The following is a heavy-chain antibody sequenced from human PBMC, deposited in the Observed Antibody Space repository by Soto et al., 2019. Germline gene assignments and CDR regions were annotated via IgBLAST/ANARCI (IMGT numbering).Heavy chain of an antibody. CDR1: GFPFSNAW. Sequence: GGSLRLSCAASGFPFSNAWMNWVRQAPGKGLEWVGRIKSKTDGGTTDYAAPVKGRSTISRDDSKDTLYLQMNSLKTEDTAVYYCTTEFDYYDSSGYYYATDYWGQGALVTVSS. V-gene: IGHV3-15*07. J-gene: IGHJ4*02. CDR3: TTEFDYYDSSGYYYATDY. D-gene: IGHD3-22*01. CDR2: IKSKTDGGTT.